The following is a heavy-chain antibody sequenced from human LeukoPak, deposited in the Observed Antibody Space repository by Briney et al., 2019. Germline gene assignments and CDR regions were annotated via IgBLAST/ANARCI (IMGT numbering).Heavy chain of an antibody. V-gene: IGHV3-30-3*01. Sequence: GGSLRLSCAASGFTFSSYAMHWVRQAPGKGLEWVAVISYDGSNKYYADSVKGRFTISRDNSKNTLYLQMNSLRAEDTAVYYCARNWGSYRYYPTFDYWGQGTLVTVSS. J-gene: IGHJ4*02. CDR1: GFTFSSYA. CDR3: ARNWGSYRYYPTFDY. D-gene: IGHD3-16*02. CDR2: ISYDGSNK.